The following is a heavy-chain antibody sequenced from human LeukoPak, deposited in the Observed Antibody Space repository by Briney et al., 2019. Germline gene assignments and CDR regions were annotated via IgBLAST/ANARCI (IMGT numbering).Heavy chain of an antibody. D-gene: IGHD6-13*01. J-gene: IGHJ4*02. CDR1: GFTVSSNY. Sequence: PGGSLRLSCAASGFTVSSNYMSWVRQAPGKGLEWVAVISYDGSNKYYADSVKGRFTISRDNSKNTLYLQMNSLRAEDTAVYYCAGLKQQLVREIDYWGQGTLVTVSS. CDR2: ISYDGSNK. V-gene: IGHV3-30*03. CDR3: AGLKQQLVREIDY.